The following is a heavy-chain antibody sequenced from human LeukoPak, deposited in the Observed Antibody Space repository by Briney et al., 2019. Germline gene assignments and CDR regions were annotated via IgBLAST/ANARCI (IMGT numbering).Heavy chain of an antibody. V-gene: IGHV3-48*01. Sequence: GRSLRPSCAASASTFSSYSMNWVRQPPGKGLQWLSYISVTSRTIYYADSVKGRFAISRDNARNSLYLQMSSLRVEDTAVYYCAKDGWLESGRTPFYFDSWGQGTLVTVSS. CDR1: ASTFSSYS. CDR2: ISVTSRTI. D-gene: IGHD3-10*01. CDR3: AKDGWLESGRTPFYFDS. J-gene: IGHJ4*02.